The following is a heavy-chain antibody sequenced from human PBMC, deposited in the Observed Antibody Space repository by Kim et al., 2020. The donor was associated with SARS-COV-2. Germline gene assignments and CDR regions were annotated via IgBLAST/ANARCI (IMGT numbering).Heavy chain of an antibody. J-gene: IGHJ5*02. D-gene: IGHD1-1*01. CDR3: ARVETGIYRRSNWFDP. CDR2: INPNSAGT. Sequence: ASVKVSCKASGYTFTGYYMHWVRQAPGQGLEWMGWINPNSAGTNYAQKFQGRVTMTRDTSISTAYMELSRLRSDDTAVYYCARVETGIYRRSNWFDPWGQGTLVTVSS. CDR1: GYTFTGYY. V-gene: IGHV1-2*02.